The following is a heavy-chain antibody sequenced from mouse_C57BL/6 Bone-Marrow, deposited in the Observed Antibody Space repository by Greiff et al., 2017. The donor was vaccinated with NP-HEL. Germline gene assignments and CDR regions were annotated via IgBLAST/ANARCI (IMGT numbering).Heavy chain of an antibody. CDR3: TRYYGKGDFDC. J-gene: IGHJ2*01. Sequence: QVQLQQSGAELVRPGASVTLSCKASGYTFTDYEMHWVKQTPVHGLEWIGAIDPETGGTAYNQKFKGKAILTADKSSSTAYMELRSLTSEDSAVYYCTRYYGKGDFDCWGQGTTLTVSS. CDR2: IDPETGGT. V-gene: IGHV1-15*01. D-gene: IGHD2-1*01. CDR1: GYTFTDYE.